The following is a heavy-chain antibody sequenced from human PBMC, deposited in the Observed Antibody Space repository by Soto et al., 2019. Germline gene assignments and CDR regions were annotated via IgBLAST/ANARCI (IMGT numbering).Heavy chain of an antibody. CDR3: AKGNSGRYYYGMDV. CDR2: ISDSGGGT. D-gene: IGHD1-1*01. J-gene: IGHJ6*02. V-gene: IGHV3-23*01. Sequence: EVQLLESGGGLVQPGGSLRLSCAAFGFTFSSYAMSWVRQAPGKGLEWVSAISDSGGGTYYADSVKGRFTISRDNSKSTLYLQMNSLRAEDTAVYYCAKGNSGRYYYGMDVWGQGTTVTVSS. CDR1: GFTFSSYA.